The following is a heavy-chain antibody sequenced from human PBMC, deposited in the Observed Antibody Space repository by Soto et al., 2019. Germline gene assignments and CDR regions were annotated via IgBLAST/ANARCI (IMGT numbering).Heavy chain of an antibody. CDR1: GGTISSSSYY. CDR3: ARSLREIEHFDY. J-gene: IGHJ4*02. Sequence: SETMSLTCPVSGGTISSSSYYWGWIHQPPGKGLEWIGYIYYSGSTYYNPSLKSRVTISVDTSKNQFSLKLSSVTAADTAVYYCARSLREIEHFDYWGQGTLVTVSS. CDR2: IYYSGST. V-gene: IGHV4-39*07. D-gene: IGHD4-17*01.